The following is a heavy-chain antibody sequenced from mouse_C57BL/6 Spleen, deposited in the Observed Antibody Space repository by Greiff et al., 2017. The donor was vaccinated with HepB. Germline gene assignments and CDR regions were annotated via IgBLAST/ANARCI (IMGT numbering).Heavy chain of an antibody. CDR1: GYTFTDYY. Sequence: EVQLQQSGPELVKPGASVKISFKASGYTFTDYYMNWVKQSHGKSLEWIGDINPNNGGTSYNQKFKGKATLTVDKSSSTAYMALRSLTSEDSAVYYCASYDYDGYWYFDVGGTGTTVTVSS. V-gene: IGHV1-26*01. D-gene: IGHD2-4*01. CDR3: ASYDYDGYWYFDV. CDR2: INPNNGGT. J-gene: IGHJ1*03.